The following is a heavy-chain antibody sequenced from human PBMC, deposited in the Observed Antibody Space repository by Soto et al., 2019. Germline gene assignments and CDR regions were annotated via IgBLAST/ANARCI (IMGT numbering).Heavy chain of an antibody. J-gene: IGHJ4*02. Sequence: PGGSLRLSCAASGFTFSSDAMNWVRQAPGKGLEWVSAISGSAATTHFADSVKGRFTISRDNSKNTLYLQMNSLRAEDTGIYYCETGPGAYTGIEFDYWGQGTLVTVSS. CDR1: GFTFSSDA. CDR2: ISGSAATT. CDR3: ETGPGAYTGIEFDY. D-gene: IGHD1-26*01. V-gene: IGHV3-23*01.